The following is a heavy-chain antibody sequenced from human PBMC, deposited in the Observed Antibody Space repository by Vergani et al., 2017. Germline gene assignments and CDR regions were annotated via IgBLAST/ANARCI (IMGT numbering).Heavy chain of an antibody. Sequence: EVQLVESGGGLVQPGGSLRLSCAASGFTFSSSNMNWVRQAPGKGLEWVSSISSTSKTIYYADSVKGRFTISRDNAMNSLYLQMSSRRPDDTAVYYCVRTDGYIWDYWGQGTLVTISS. CDR1: GFTFSSSN. CDR3: VRTDGYIWDY. D-gene: IGHD5-24*01. V-gene: IGHV3-48*01. J-gene: IGHJ4*02. CDR2: ISSTSKTI.